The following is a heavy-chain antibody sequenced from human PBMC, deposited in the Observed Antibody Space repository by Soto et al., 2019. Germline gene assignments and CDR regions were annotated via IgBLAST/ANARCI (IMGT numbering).Heavy chain of an antibody. CDR1: GFTFSSYA. CDR3: ARGWGDSSGWYDPQTFDY. J-gene: IGHJ4*02. V-gene: IGHV3-30-3*01. CDR2: ISYDGSNK. Sequence: QVQLVESGGGVVQPGRSLRLSCAASGFTFSSYAMHWVRQAPGKGLEWVAVISYDGSNKYYADSVKGRFTISRDNSKNTLYLQMNSLRAEDTAVYYCARGWGDSSGWYDPQTFDYWGQGTLVTVSS. D-gene: IGHD6-19*01.